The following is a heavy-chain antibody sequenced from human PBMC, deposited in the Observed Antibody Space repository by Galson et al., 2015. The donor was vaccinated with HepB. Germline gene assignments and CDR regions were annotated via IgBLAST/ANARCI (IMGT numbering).Heavy chain of an antibody. D-gene: IGHD1-26*01. Sequence: SVKVSCKASGYTFTSYDINWVRQATGQGLEWMGWMNPNSGNTGYAQKFQGRVTMTRNTSISTAYMELSSLRSEDTAVYYCARAKGIVGAPYFQHWGQGTLVTVSS. V-gene: IGHV1-8*01. J-gene: IGHJ1*01. CDR2: MNPNSGNT. CDR3: ARAKGIVGAPYFQH. CDR1: GYTFTSYD.